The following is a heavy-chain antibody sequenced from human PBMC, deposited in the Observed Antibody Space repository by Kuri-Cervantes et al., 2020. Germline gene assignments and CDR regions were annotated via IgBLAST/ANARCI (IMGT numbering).Heavy chain of an antibody. V-gene: IGHV4-61*02. CDR1: GGSISSGSYY. Sequence: SCTVSGGSISSGSYYWSWIRQPAGKGLEWIGRIYTSGSTNYNPSLKSRVTISLDTSKNQFSLKLSSVTAADTAVYYCARGPGLGYCSSTSCSAYYFDYWGQGTLVTVSS. CDR2: IYTSGST. D-gene: IGHD2-2*01. J-gene: IGHJ4*02. CDR3: ARGPGLGYCSSTSCSAYYFDY.